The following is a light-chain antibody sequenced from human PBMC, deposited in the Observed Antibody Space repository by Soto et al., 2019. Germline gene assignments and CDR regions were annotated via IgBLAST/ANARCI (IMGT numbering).Light chain of an antibody. Sequence: QSVLTQPPSASGCPGQSVTISCTGTSSDVGAYNYVSWYQQHPGKVPKLMIYEVSKRPSGVPDRFSGSKSGNTASLTVSGLQAEDEADYYCSSYAGSNNFGVFGTGTKVTVL. V-gene: IGLV2-8*01. CDR3: SSYAGSNNFGV. J-gene: IGLJ1*01. CDR1: SSDVGAYNY. CDR2: EVS.